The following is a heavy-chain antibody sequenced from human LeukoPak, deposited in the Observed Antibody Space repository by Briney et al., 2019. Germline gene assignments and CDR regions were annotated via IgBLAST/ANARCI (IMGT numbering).Heavy chain of an antibody. D-gene: IGHD3-3*01. CDR2: ISYDGSNK. CDR3: AKRLEPSAYYDFWSGYYFDY. CDR1: GFTFSSYG. V-gene: IGHV3-30*18. Sequence: PGRSLRLSCAASGFTFSSYGMHWVRQAPGKGLEWVAVISYDGSNKYYADSVEGRFTISRDNSKNTLYLQMNSLRAEDTAVYYCAKRLEPSAYYDFWSGYYFDYWGQGTLVTVSS. J-gene: IGHJ4*02.